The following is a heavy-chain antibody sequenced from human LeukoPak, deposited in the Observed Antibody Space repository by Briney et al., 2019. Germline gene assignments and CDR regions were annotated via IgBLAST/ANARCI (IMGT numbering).Heavy chain of an antibody. J-gene: IGHJ3*02. CDR2: INPNSGGT. CDR3: ARGRNYYDSSRYYYEGDAFDI. V-gene: IGHV1-2*02. CDR1: GYTFTSYY. Sequence: ASVKVSCKASGYTFTSYYMHWVRQAPGQGLEWMGWINPNSGGTNYAQKFQGRVTMTRDTSTSTVYMELSSLRSEDTAVYYCARGRNYYDSSRYYYEGDAFDIWGQGTMVTVSS. D-gene: IGHD3-22*01.